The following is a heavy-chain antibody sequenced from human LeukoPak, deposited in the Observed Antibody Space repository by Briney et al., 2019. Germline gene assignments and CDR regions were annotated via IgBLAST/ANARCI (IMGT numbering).Heavy chain of an antibody. J-gene: IGHJ4*02. CDR1: GGSISSYY. D-gene: IGHD6-19*01. V-gene: IGHV4-59*01. CDR3: ARTAGYSSGWCGAIDY. Sequence: PSETLSLTCTVSGGSISSYYWSWIRQPPGKGLEWIGYIYYSGSTNYNPSLKSRVTISVDTSKNQFSLKLSSVTAADTAVYYCARTAGYSSGWCGAIDYWGQGTLVTVSS. CDR2: IYYSGST.